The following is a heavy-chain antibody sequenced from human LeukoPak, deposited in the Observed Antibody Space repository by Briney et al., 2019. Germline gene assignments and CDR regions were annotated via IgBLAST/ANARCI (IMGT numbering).Heavy chain of an antibody. Sequence: PGGSLRLSCAASGFTFSDYYMTWIRQAPGKGLEWVSAISGSGGSTYYADSVKGRFTISRDNSKNTLYLQMNSLRAEDTAVYYCAKTQRLYCSGGSCSWDYWGQGTLVTVSS. V-gene: IGHV3-23*01. CDR1: GFTFSDYY. CDR2: ISGSGGST. J-gene: IGHJ4*02. D-gene: IGHD2-15*01. CDR3: AKTQRLYCSGGSCSWDY.